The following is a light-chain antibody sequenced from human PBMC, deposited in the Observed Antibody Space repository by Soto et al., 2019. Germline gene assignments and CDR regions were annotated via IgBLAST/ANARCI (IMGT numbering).Light chain of an antibody. CDR3: AAWDDSLSGPV. Sequence: QAVVTQPPSASGTPGQRVTISCSGSSSNIGSNYVYWYQQLPGTPPKLLIYRNNQRPSGVPDRFSGSKSGTSASLAISGLRSEDEADYYCAAWDDSLSGPVFGGGTQLTVL. J-gene: IGLJ2*01. CDR1: SSNIGSNY. V-gene: IGLV1-47*01. CDR2: RNN.